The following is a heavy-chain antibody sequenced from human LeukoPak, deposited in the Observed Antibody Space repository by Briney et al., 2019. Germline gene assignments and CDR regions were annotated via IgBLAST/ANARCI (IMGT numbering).Heavy chain of an antibody. D-gene: IGHD3-10*01. CDR3: ARARGAGPGAHFDY. J-gene: IGHJ4*02. CDR2: ISSTSAYI. Sequence: GGSLRLSCAGSGFALKSYSLTWVRQAPGKGLEWVSSISSTSAYIHYADSVKGRFTISRDNVDNVVYLEMNSLGAEDTATYYCARARGAGPGAHFDYWGQGTLVTVSS. V-gene: IGHV3-21*01. CDR1: GFALKSYS.